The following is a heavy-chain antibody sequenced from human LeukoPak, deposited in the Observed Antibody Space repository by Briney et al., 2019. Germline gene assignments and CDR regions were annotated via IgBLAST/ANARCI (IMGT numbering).Heavy chain of an antibody. CDR1: GFTFSNSA. Sequence: GGSLRLSCAASGFTFSNSAMSWVRQAPGKGLEWVSVSKTDGTSTSYADSVKGRFTVSRDNAKNTLYLQMDSLRAEDTAVYYCHPLAYTNNWGQGTLVTVSS. J-gene: IGHJ4*02. V-gene: IGHV3-74*01. D-gene: IGHD2-2*02. CDR3: HPLAYTNN. CDR2: SKTDGTST.